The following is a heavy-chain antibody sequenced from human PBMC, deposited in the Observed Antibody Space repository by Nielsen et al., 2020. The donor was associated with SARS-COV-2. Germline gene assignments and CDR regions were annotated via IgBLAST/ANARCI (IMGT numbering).Heavy chain of an antibody. CDR3: ARCRRPYQLFSGDYYWYFDL. J-gene: IGHJ2*01. D-gene: IGHD4-17*01. CDR2: IDGTSSYI. V-gene: IGHV3-21*01. Sequence: GESLKISCAASGFTFSIYSMTWVRQAPGKGLEWVAAIDGTSSYIYYADAVKGRLTISRDNAKNSLYLQMSTLMAEDTAVYYCARCRRPYQLFSGDYYWYFDLWGRGTLVTVSS. CDR1: GFTFSIYS.